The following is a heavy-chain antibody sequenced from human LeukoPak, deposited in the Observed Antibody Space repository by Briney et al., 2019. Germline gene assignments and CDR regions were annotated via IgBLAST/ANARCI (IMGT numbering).Heavy chain of an antibody. CDR3: ARGGGPTTVVTPGYYYMDV. V-gene: IGHV1-69*05. CDR1: GGTFSSYA. Sequence: SVNVSCKASGGTFSSYAISWVRQAPGQGLEWMGGIIPIFGTANYAQKFQGRVTITTDESTSTAYVELSSLRSEDTAVYYCARGGGPTTVVTPGYYYMDVWGKGTTVTVSS. J-gene: IGHJ6*03. D-gene: IGHD4-23*01. CDR2: IIPIFGTA.